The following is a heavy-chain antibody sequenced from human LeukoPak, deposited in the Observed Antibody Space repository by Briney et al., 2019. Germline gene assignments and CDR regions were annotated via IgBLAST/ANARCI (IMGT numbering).Heavy chain of an antibody. CDR1: GFTFSSYA. V-gene: IGHV3-30*01. Sequence: PGGSLRLSCAASGFTFSSYAMHWVRQAPGKGLEWVAVVSDDGNKKFDADFVKGRFTISRDNSKNTLYLQMNSLRGEDTAVYYCARGQLLLEGYFYYMDVWGKGTTVTVSS. J-gene: IGHJ6*03. D-gene: IGHD1-26*01. CDR2: VSDDGNKK. CDR3: ARGQLLLEGYFYYMDV.